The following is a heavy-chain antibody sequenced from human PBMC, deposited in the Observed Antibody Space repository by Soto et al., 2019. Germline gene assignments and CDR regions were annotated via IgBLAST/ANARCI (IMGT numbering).Heavy chain of an antibody. J-gene: IGHJ6*02. Sequence: LVESGGRVVRPGRSLTLSCAASGFTFASYGMHWVRQAPGKGLEWVATVSFDSKNKYYIDSVEGRFTISRYNSENTLSLQMNSLRHEDTAVYYCAKESVEATYSFYGLDVWGPGTTVTVSS. D-gene: IGHD4-4*01. V-gene: IGHV3-30*18. CDR1: GFTFASYG. CDR3: AKESVEATYSFYGLDV. CDR2: VSFDSKNK.